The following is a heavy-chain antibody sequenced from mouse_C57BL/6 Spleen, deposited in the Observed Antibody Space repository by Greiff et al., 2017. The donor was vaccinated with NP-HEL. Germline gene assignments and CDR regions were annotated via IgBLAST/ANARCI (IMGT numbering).Heavy chain of an antibody. J-gene: IGHJ2*01. D-gene: IGHD1-1*01. CDR1: GYTFTDYE. CDR2: IDPETGGT. V-gene: IGHV1-15*01. CDR3: TRSGYYGSSYGYYFDY. Sequence: VQLQQSGAELVRPGASVTLSCKASGYTFTDYEMHWVKQTPVHGLEWIGAIDPETGGTAYNQKFKGKAILTADKSSSTAYMELRSLTSEDSAVYYCTRSGYYGSSYGYYFDYWGQGTTLTVSS.